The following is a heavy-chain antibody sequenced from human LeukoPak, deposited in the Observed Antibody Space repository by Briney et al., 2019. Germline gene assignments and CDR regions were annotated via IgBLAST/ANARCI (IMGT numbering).Heavy chain of an antibody. D-gene: IGHD6-13*01. Sequence: PGGSLRLSCAASGFAFSSYAMSWVRQAPGKGLEWVSAISGSGGSTYYADSVKGRFTISRDNSKNTLYLQMNSLRAEDTAVYYCAKDPGIAEYFDYWGQGTLVTVSS. J-gene: IGHJ4*02. CDR2: ISGSGGST. V-gene: IGHV3-23*01. CDR3: AKDPGIAEYFDY. CDR1: GFAFSSYA.